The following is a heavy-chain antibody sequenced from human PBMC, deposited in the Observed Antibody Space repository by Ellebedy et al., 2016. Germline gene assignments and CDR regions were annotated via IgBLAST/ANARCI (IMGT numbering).Heavy chain of an antibody. V-gene: IGHV3-72*01. CDR3: ARSIAD. CDR1: GFTSSDHY. D-gene: IGHD2-21*01. CDR2: LRNKANSDTT. Sequence: GGSLRLSCAASGFTSSDHYMDWVRQAPGKGLEWVGRLRNKANSDTTEYAASVKGRFTSSRDDSRNSLYLQMSSLKTDDTAMYYCARSIADWGRGTLVTVSS. J-gene: IGHJ4*02.